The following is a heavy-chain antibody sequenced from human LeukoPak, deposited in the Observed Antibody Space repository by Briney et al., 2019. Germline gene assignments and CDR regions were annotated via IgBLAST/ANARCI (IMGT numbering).Heavy chain of an antibody. CDR1: GGSISSYY. Sequence: SETLSLTCAVSGGSISSYYWSWIRQPPGKGLEWIGYIYYSGSTNYNPSLKSRVTISVDTSKNQFSLKLSSVTAADTAVYYCARGPGIAVAGTYYYYGMDVWGQGTTVTVSS. V-gene: IGHV4-59*01. CDR2: IYYSGST. D-gene: IGHD6-19*01. J-gene: IGHJ6*02. CDR3: ARGPGIAVAGTYYYYGMDV.